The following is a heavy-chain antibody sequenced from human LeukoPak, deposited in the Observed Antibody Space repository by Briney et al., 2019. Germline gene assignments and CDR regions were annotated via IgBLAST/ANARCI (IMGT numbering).Heavy chain of an antibody. Sequence: PSETLSLTCTVSGASFSSGDQYWNWIRQSPGKGLEWIGSIHPSGMLYNNPSLESRVTISIDTSKNQFSLNLNSVTAADTVVYFCSRGLDSRKLGYWGQGTLVTVSS. CDR3: SRGLDSRKLGY. V-gene: IGHV4-31*03. CDR1: GASFSSGDQY. D-gene: IGHD3-22*01. CDR2: IHPSGML. J-gene: IGHJ4*02.